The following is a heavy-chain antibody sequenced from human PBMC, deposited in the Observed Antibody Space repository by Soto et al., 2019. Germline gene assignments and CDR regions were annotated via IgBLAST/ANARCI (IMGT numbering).Heavy chain of an antibody. CDR2: ISGNGGDYT. CDR1: GFTFRTYA. Sequence: EVQLLESGGGLVPPGGSLSLSCAASGFTFRTYAMSWVRQAPRKGLEWVSAISGNGGDYTYYADSVKGRFTISRDNSKNTLYLKMNSLRAEDTAVYYCVPLCRYCSTTTPSWGQGTLVTVSS. D-gene: IGHD2-2*01. CDR3: VPLCRYCSTTTPS. J-gene: IGHJ4*02. V-gene: IGHV3-23*01.